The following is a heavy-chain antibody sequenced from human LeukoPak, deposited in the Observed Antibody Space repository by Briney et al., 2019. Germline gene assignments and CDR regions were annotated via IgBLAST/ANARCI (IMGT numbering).Heavy chain of an antibody. CDR1: GYTFTSYD. V-gene: IGHV1-69*05. J-gene: IGHJ4*02. CDR3: ASPSFRSRIAAAGPFDY. CDR2: IIPIFGTA. Sequence: GASVTVSCTASGYTFTSYDINWVRQAPGQGLEWMGGIIPIFGTANYAQKFQGRVTITTDESTSTAYMELSSLRSEDTAVYYCASPSFRSRIAAAGPFDYWGQGTLVTVSS. D-gene: IGHD6-13*01.